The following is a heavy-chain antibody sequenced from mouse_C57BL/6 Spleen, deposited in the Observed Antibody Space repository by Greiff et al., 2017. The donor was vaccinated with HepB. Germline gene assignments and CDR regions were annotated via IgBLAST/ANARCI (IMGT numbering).Heavy chain of an antibody. CDR1: GYTFTSYW. V-gene: IGHV1-61*01. CDR3: ARPTELYYFDY. D-gene: IGHD1-3*01. J-gene: IGHJ2*01. Sequence: VQLQQPGAELVRPGSSVKLSCKASGYTFTSYWMDWVKQRPGQGLEWIGNIYPSDSETHYNQKFKDKATLTVDKSSSTAYMQLSSLTSEDSAVYYCARPTELYYFDYWGQGTTLTVSS. CDR2: IYPSDSET.